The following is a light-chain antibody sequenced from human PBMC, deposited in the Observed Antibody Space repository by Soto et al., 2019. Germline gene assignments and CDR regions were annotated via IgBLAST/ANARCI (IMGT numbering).Light chain of an antibody. Sequence: EILMTQSPATLSVSPGEGATLSCSASHRVSSYLAWYQQKPGQAPRLLIYGASSRATGIPDRFSGSGSGMDFTLTISSLAPEDFAVYYCQQSGDSQWTFGQGTKV. V-gene: IGKV3-20*01. CDR3: QQSGDSQWT. CDR1: HRVSSY. CDR2: GAS. J-gene: IGKJ1*01.